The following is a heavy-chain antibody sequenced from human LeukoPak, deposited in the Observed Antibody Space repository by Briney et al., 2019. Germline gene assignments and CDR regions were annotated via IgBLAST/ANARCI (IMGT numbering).Heavy chain of an antibody. V-gene: IGHV3-21*01. CDR2: ITRVSTYM. J-gene: IGHJ3*02. CDR3: TRDRNDYGDPDGFDI. Sequence: GGSLRLSCAASGFTFTNFWMNWIRQAPGKGLEWVSSITRVSTYMYYAESVQGRFTISRDNHKDLLYLQLNSLRGDDTGIYYCTRDRNDYGDPDGFDIWGQGTVVTVSS. CDR1: GFTFTNFW. D-gene: IGHD4-17*01.